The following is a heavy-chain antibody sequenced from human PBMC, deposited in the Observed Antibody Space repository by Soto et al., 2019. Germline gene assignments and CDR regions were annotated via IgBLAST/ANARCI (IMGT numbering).Heavy chain of an antibody. CDR3: ASQDYDKSVYYFDY. J-gene: IGHJ4*02. V-gene: IGHV4-61*02. CDR2: IYNGGIP. D-gene: IGHD3-22*01. CDR1: GGSISSSSQY. Sequence: SETLSLTCTVSGGSISSSSQYWSWIRQPAGKGLEWIGRIYNGGIPLIHPSLESRVALSLDTSKNQFSLTLSSVTAADTAIYYCASQDYDKSVYYFDYWGRGTLVTVSS.